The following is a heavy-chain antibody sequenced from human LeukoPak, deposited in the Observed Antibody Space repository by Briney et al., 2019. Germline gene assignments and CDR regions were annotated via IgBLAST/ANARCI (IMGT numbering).Heavy chain of an antibody. CDR1: GYTFTGYY. Sequence: ASVKASCKASGYTFTGYYMHWVRQAPGQGLEWMGWINPNGGGTNYAQKFQGRVTMTRDTSISTAYMELSRLRSDDTAVYYCARPRIVGADDAFDIWGQGTMVTVSS. D-gene: IGHD1-26*01. J-gene: IGHJ3*02. V-gene: IGHV1-2*02. CDR3: ARPRIVGADDAFDI. CDR2: INPNGGGT.